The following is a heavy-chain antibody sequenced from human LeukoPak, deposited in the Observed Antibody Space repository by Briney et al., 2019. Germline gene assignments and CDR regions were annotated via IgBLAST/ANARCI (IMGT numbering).Heavy chain of an antibody. CDR2: IAGNGVTT. V-gene: IGHV3-23*01. CDR3: AKTRPYCSSTSCYGGDDC. J-gene: IGHJ4*02. CDR1: GFIFNNYA. Sequence: PGGSLRLSCAASGFIFNNYAMSWVRQAPGKGLEWVSIIAGNGVTTYYADSVKGRFTISRDNSKNTLYLQMNSLRAEDTAVYYCAKTRPYCSSTSCYGGDDCWGQGTLVTVSS. D-gene: IGHD2-2*01.